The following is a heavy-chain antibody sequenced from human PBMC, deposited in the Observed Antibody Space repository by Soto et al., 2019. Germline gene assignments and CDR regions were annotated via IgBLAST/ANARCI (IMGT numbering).Heavy chain of an antibody. CDR3: ARDQIVYYYDSSGYWAPGY. Sequence: QVQLVQSGAEVKKPGASVKVSCKASGYTFTSYGISWVRQAPGQGLEWMGWISAYNGNPNYAQKLQGRVTMTTDTSTSPAYMELRSLRSDDTAVYYCARDQIVYYYDSSGYWAPGYWGQGTLVTVAS. CDR1: GYTFTSYG. J-gene: IGHJ4*02. CDR2: ISAYNGNP. D-gene: IGHD3-22*01. V-gene: IGHV1-18*01.